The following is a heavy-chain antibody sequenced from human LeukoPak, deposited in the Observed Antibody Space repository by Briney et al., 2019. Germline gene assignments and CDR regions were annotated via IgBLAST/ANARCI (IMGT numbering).Heavy chain of an antibody. D-gene: IGHD7-27*01. CDR3: ARDQVTGDYSFRYYYYYMDV. Sequence: GGSLRLSCVASGFSFSTYGMHWVRQAPGKGLEWVAVISYDESNKYYADSVKGRFTISRDNSKNTLYLQMNSLRAEDTAVYYCARDQVTGDYSFRYYYYYMDVWGKGTTVTVSS. J-gene: IGHJ6*03. CDR2: ISYDESNK. CDR1: GFSFSTYG. V-gene: IGHV3-30*19.